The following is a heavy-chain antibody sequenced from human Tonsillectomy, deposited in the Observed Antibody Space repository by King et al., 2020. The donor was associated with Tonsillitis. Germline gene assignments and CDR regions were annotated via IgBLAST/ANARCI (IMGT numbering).Heavy chain of an antibody. CDR2: IKQDGSEK. J-gene: IGHJ6*02. CDR1: GFTFSNYW. Sequence: VQLVESGGGLVQRGGSLRLSCAASGFTFSNYWMSWVRQAPGKGREWVANIKQDGSEKYYVDSVKGRFTISRDNAKNSLSLQMNSLRAEDTAVYHCARVGGVVVVPSAIYYYYYGMDVWGQGTTVTVSS. V-gene: IGHV3-7*01. D-gene: IGHD2-2*01. CDR3: ARVGGVVVVPSAIYYYYYGMDV.